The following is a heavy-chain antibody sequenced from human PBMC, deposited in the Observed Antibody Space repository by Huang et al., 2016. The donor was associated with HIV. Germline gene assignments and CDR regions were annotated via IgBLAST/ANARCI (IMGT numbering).Heavy chain of an antibody. CDR2: ITRSSGAI. V-gene: IGHV3-48*01. CDR3: ARFGSYYYGSGSYLDAFDI. Sequence: EVQLMESGGGLVQPGGSLRLSCAASGFTFSTYNMNWVRQAPGKGLEWVSDITRSSGAIYYAASVKGRFTISRDNAKNSLYLQMNSLRVEDTAVYYCARFGSYYYGSGSYLDAFDIWGQGTMVTVSS. CDR1: GFTFSTYN. D-gene: IGHD3-10*01. J-gene: IGHJ3*02.